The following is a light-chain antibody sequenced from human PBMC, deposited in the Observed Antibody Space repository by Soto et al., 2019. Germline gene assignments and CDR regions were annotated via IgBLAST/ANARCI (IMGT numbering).Light chain of an antibody. V-gene: IGKV3-20*01. Sequence: EIVLTQSPGTLSLSPGERATLSCRASQSVGSSYLAWYQQKPGQAPRLLIYGASSRATGIPDRFSGSGSGTDFTLTISRLEPEDFAVYYCQQYNNWPPWTFGQGTKVDIK. J-gene: IGKJ1*01. CDR2: GAS. CDR1: QSVGSSY. CDR3: QQYNNWPPWT.